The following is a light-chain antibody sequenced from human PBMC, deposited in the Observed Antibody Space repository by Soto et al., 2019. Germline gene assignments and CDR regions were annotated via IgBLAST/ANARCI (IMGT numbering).Light chain of an antibody. V-gene: IGKV3-20*01. J-gene: IGKJ3*01. Sequence: IVLTQSPGTLSLSPGERATLSCRASQSVSSSYLAWYQQKPGQAPRFLIYGTSSRATGIPDRFAGSGSGTDFTLTISRLEPEDFGVYYCQQYGDSPLTSGPGTKVDIK. CDR1: QSVSSSY. CDR3: QQYGDSPLT. CDR2: GTS.